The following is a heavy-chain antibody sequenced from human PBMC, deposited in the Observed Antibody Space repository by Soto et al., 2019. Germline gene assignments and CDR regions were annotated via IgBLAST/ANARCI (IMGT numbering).Heavy chain of an antibody. J-gene: IGHJ4*02. CDR1: GYTFTEYD. D-gene: IGHD4-17*01. CDR2: VSPENRNA. Sequence: ASVKVSCKTSGYTFTEYDINWVRQAPGQGLEYMGWVSPENRNAGYAPQFRGRVSMTADTSINTVYLVLTTLTYEDTAVYYCEVTTGYRGQGTMVTVSS. V-gene: IGHV1-8*01. CDR3: EVTTGY.